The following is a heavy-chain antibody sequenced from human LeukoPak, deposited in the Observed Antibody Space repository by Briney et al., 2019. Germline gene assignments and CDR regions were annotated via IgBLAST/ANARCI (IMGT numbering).Heavy chain of an antibody. CDR2: INHSGST. Sequence: SETLSLTCAVYGGSFSGYYWSWIRQPPGKGLEWIGEINHSGSTNYNPSLKSRVTISVDTSKNQFSLKLSSVTAADTAVYYCAGEVSYSSSWYSDYWGQGTLVTVSS. J-gene: IGHJ4*02. D-gene: IGHD6-13*01. CDR3: AGEVSYSSSWYSDY. CDR1: GGSFSGYY. V-gene: IGHV4-34*01.